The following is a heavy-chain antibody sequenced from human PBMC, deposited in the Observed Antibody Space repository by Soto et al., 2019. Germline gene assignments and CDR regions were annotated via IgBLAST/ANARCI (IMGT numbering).Heavy chain of an antibody. CDR2: ISGSGGST. J-gene: IGHJ4*02. D-gene: IGHD3-3*01. CDR1: GFTFSSYA. CDR3: AKDVDASRVFGVVIIGYFDY. V-gene: IGHV3-23*01. Sequence: GGSLRLSCAASGFTFSSYAMSWVRQAPGKGLEWVSAISGSGGSTYYADSVKGRFTISRDNSKNTLYLQMNSLRAEDTAVYYCAKDVDASRVFGVVIIGYFDYWGQGTLVTVSS.